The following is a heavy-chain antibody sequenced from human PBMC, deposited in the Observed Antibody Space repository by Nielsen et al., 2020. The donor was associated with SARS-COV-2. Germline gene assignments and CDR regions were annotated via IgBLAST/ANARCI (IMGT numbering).Heavy chain of an antibody. V-gene: IGHV3-48*01. CDR2: ISSSSSTI. CDR3: AITHQDLIGYSYGQDAFDI. CDR1: GFTFSSYS. Sequence: GGSLRLSCAASGFTFSSYSMNWVRQAPGKGLEWVSYISSSSSTIYYTDSVKGRFTISRDNSKNTLYLQMNSLRAEDTAVYYCAITHQDLIGYSYGQDAFDIWGQGTMVTVSS. J-gene: IGHJ3*02. D-gene: IGHD5-18*01.